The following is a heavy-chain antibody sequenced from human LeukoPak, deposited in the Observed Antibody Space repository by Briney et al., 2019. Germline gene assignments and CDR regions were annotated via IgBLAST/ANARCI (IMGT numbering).Heavy chain of an antibody. V-gene: IGHV3-21*01. CDR2: ISSSSSYI. CDR3: AREKYSSSTSCYIGGFDP. CDR1: GFTLSSYS. J-gene: IGHJ5*02. Sequence: GGSLRLSCAASGFTLSSYSMNWVRQAPGKGLEWVSSISSSSSYIYYADSVKGRFTISRDNAKNSLYLQMNSLRAEDTAVYYCAREKYSSSTSCYIGGFDPWGQGTLVTVSS. D-gene: IGHD2-2*02.